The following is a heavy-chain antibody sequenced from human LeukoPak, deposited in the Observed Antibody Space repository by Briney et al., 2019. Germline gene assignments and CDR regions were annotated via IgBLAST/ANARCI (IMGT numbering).Heavy chain of an antibody. CDR3: ARLGLWFGSCGYYFDY. Sequence: SETLSLTCTVSVCSISSSSDYGGWIRQPPGKGLEWIASIYYSGSTYYNPSLKSRVTISVDTSKNQFSLKLSSATAADTAVYYCARLGLWFGSCGYYFDYWGQGILVTVSS. J-gene: IGHJ4*02. D-gene: IGHD3-10*01. V-gene: IGHV4-39*01. CDR2: IYYSGST. CDR1: VCSISSSSDY.